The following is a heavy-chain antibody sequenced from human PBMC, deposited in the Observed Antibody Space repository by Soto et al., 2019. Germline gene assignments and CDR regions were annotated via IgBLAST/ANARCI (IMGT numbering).Heavy chain of an antibody. CDR3: ARVVVVVPAAGDVAFDI. Sequence: PGGSLRLSCAASGFTFSDYYMSWIRQAPGKGLEWVSYISSSGSTIYYADSVKGRFTISRDNAKNSLYLQMNSLRAEDTAVYYCARVVVVVPAAGDVAFDIWGQGTMVTVSS. D-gene: IGHD2-2*01. CDR1: GFTFSDYY. CDR2: ISSSGSTI. V-gene: IGHV3-11*01. J-gene: IGHJ3*02.